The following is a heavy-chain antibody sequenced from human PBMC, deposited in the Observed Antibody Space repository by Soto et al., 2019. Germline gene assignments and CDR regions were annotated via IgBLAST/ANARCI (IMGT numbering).Heavy chain of an antibody. Sequence: SVKVSCKASGGTFSSYAISWVRQAPGQGLEWMGGIIPIFGTANYAQKLQGRVTITADESTSTAYMELSSLRSEDTAVYYCARFRAAAGQYFDYWGQGTLVTVSS. D-gene: IGHD6-13*01. CDR1: GGTFSSYA. CDR3: ARFRAAAGQYFDY. J-gene: IGHJ4*02. CDR2: IIPIFGTA. V-gene: IGHV1-69*13.